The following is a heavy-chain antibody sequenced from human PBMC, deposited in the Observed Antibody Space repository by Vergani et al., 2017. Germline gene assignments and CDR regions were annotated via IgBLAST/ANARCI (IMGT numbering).Heavy chain of an antibody. V-gene: IGHV4-34*01. CDR3: ARVNTETNGHLYYYYYMDV. CDR1: GGAFTSYH. CDR2: IEHTGRP. D-gene: IGHD4-11*01. Sequence: QVQLQQWGGGLLKPSETLSLTCVVNGGAFTSYHWTWIRQSPGEGLWWVGDIEHTGRPDYNPYLNGRLTMSVDKSRNQFSLTLNSVTATDTAIYFCARVNTETNGHLYYYYYMDVWGQGTAVTVS. J-gene: IGHJ6*03.